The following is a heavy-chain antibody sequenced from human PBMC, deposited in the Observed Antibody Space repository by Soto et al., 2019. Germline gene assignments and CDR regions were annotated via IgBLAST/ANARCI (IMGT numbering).Heavy chain of an antibody. Sequence: SETLSLTCTVSAGSISSGGYYWSWIRQHPGKGLEWIGYIYYSGSTYYNPSLKSRVTISVDTSKNQFSLKLSSVTAADTAVYYCASIRSDILTGYHHLDPWGQGTLVTVSS. CDR2: IYYSGST. CDR3: ASIRSDILTGYHHLDP. J-gene: IGHJ5*02. D-gene: IGHD3-9*01. V-gene: IGHV4-31*03. CDR1: AGSISSGGYY.